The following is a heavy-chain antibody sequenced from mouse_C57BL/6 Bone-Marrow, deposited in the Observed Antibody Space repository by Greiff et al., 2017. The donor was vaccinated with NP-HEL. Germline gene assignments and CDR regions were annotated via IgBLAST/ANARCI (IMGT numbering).Heavy chain of an antibody. V-gene: IGHV5-16*01. CDR1: GFTFSAYS. CDR2: INYDGSST. CDR3: AREGGLRRRTYAMDY. Sequence: EVQVVESEGGLVQPGSSMKLSCTASGFTFSAYSMAWVRPVPEKGLEWVANINYDGSSTYYLDSLKSRFIISRDNAKNILYLQMSSLKSEDTATYYCAREGGLRRRTYAMDYWGQGTSVTVSS. J-gene: IGHJ4*01. D-gene: IGHD2-4*01.